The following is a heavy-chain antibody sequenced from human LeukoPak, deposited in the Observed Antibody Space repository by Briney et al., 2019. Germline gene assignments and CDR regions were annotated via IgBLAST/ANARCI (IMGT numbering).Heavy chain of an antibody. CDR1: GFTFSSYA. D-gene: IGHD5-24*01. Sequence: PGGSLRLSCAASGFTFSSYAMHWVRQAPGKGLEWVAVISYDGSNKYYADSVKGRFTISRDSSKNTLYLQMNSLRAEDTAVYYCAREGDGYNYGDLRYWGQGTLVTVSS. V-gene: IGHV3-30-3*01. CDR3: AREGDGYNYGDLRY. J-gene: IGHJ4*02. CDR2: ISYDGSNK.